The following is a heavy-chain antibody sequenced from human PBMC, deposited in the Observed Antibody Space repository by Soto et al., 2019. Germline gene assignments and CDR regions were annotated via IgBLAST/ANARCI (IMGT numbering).Heavy chain of an antibody. CDR2: IDWDDDK. V-gene: IGHV2-70*01. D-gene: IGHD6-13*01. Sequence: SGPTLVNPTQTLTLTCTFSGFSLSTSGMCVSWIRQPPGKALEWLALIDWDDDKYYSTSLKTRLTISKDTSKNQVVLTMTNMDPVDTATYYCARISTYSSSPFLLDYWGQGTLVTVSS. CDR3: ARISTYSSSPFLLDY. CDR1: GFSLSTSGMC. J-gene: IGHJ4*02.